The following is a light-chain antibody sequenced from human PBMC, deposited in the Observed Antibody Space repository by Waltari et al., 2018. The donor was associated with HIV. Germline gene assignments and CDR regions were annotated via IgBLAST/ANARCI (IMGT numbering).Light chain of an antibody. J-gene: IGKJ2*01. V-gene: IGKV1-39*01. CDR3: QQTYTSPST. Sequence: YLNWYQQKPGSAPKVLIYAAYNLQSGVPSRFRGSGSGTYSTLSISNLQTEDFATYVCQQTYTSPSTFCRGTKLEMK. CDR2: AAY. CDR1: Y.